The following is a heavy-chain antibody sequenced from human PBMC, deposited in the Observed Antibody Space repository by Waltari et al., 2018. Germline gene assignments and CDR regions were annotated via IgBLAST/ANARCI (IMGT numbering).Heavy chain of an antibody. Sequence: QVQLQQWGAGLLKPSETLSLTCAVYGGSFSGYYWSWIRQPPGKGLEWIGEINHSGSTNYNPSLKSRVTISVDTSKNQFSLKLSSVTAADTAVYYCTTGILWFGALGYWGQGTMVTVSS. CDR3: TTGILWFGALGY. J-gene: IGHJ4*02. CDR2: INHSGST. D-gene: IGHD3-10*01. CDR1: GGSFSGYY. V-gene: IGHV4-34*01.